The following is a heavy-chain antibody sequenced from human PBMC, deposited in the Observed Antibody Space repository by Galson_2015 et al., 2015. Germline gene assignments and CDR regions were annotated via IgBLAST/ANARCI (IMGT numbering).Heavy chain of an antibody. D-gene: IGHD6-13*01. V-gene: IGHV5-10-1*04. CDR1: GYSFTTYW. CDR3: ARRGSSSDYFDP. Sequence: QCGAEVKKPGESLRISCKGSGYSFTTYWINWVRQMPGKGLEWMGRIDPSDSYTNYSPSFQGQVTISADKSISTAYLQWRSLKASDTAIYYCARRGSSSDYFDPWGQGTLVTVSS. J-gene: IGHJ5*02. CDR2: IDPSDSYT.